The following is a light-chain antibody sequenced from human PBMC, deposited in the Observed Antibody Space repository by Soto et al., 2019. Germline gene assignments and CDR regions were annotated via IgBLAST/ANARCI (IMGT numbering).Light chain of an antibody. CDR1: QSVDRR. V-gene: IGKV3-11*01. J-gene: IGKJ5*01. CDR3: QQRNDWRRGT. CDR2: DAS. Sequence: IGLTQAPATLSLSPGERATLSCRASQSVDRRLAWYQQKPGQAPSLLIFDASNRATGVPARFSGGGSGTDFTLTISSLEPEDFAVYYCQQRNDWRRGTFGQGTRLEI.